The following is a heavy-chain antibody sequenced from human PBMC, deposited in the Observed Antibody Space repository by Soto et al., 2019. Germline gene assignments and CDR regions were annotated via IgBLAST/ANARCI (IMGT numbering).Heavy chain of an antibody. J-gene: IGHJ5*02. V-gene: IGHV1-46*01. D-gene: IGHD1-26*01. CDR1: RDTSTSYY. CDR3: ARSSGGNFGIIIEGTNWFAP. Sequence: ASVKVSCKAPRDTSTSYYINWVRQAPGQGLEWMGVINPHGGSTAYAQKFKGRVTLTRDTSASTVYMEVSSLTSEDTAMYYCARSSGGNFGIIIEGTNWFAPWGQGTLVTVS. CDR2: INPHGGST.